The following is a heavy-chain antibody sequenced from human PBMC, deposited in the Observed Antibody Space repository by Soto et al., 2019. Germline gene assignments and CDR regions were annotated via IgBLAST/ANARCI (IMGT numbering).Heavy chain of an antibody. Sequence: PGGSLRLSCAASGFTFSSYGMHWVRQAPGKGLEWVAVIWYDGSNKYYADSVKGRFTISRDNSKNTLYLQMNSLRAEDTAVYYCARNSFYGSSWSDAFDIWGQGTMVTVSS. J-gene: IGHJ3*02. CDR3: ARNSFYGSSWSDAFDI. CDR1: GFTFSSYG. V-gene: IGHV3-33*01. D-gene: IGHD6-13*01. CDR2: IWYDGSNK.